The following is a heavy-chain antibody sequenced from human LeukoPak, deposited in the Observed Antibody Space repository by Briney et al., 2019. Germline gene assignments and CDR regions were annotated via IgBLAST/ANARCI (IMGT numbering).Heavy chain of an antibody. Sequence: SQTLCLTCAVSGGSISSGGYSWSWIRQPPGKDLEWIGYIYHSGSTYYNPSLKSRVTISVDRSKNQFSLKLSSVTAADTAVYYCARGSGAFDIWGQGTMVTVSS. V-gene: IGHV4-30-2*01. J-gene: IGHJ3*02. CDR1: GGSISSGGYS. CDR3: ARGSGAFDI. CDR2: IYHSGST.